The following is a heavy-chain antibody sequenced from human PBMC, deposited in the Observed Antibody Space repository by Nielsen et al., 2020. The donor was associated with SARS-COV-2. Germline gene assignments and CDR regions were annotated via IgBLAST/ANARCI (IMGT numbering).Heavy chain of an antibody. D-gene: IGHD3-16*01. CDR3: ARERLGDFDY. Sequence: SETLSLTCTVSGGSISRSDFYWGWIRQSPGKGLEWIGSIYYIGSTYYKPSLKSRVTISVDTSKNQFSLKLSSVTAADTAMYYCARERLGDFDYWGQGTLVTVSS. CDR2: IYYIGST. J-gene: IGHJ4*02. CDR1: GGSISRSDFY. V-gene: IGHV4-39*07.